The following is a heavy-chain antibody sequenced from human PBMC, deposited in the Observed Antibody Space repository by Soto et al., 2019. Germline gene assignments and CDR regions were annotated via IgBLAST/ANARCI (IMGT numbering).Heavy chain of an antibody. J-gene: IGHJ4*02. CDR3: VREMQLWGLAS. D-gene: IGHD2-21*01. Sequence: GGSLRLSCAASGFTFSSYWMHWVRQAPGRGLVWVSRINTDGSVATYADSVKGRFTISRDNAKNTLYLHMNSLRAEDTAVYYCVREMQLWGLASWGQGTLVTVSS. CDR2: INTDGSVA. V-gene: IGHV3-74*01. CDR1: GFTFSSYW.